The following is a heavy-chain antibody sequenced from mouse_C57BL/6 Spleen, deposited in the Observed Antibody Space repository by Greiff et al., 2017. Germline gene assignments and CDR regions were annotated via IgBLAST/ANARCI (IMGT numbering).Heavy chain of an antibody. Sequence: QLQQPGAELVMPGASVKLSCKASGYTFTSYWMHWVKQRPGQGLEWIGEIDPSDSYTNYNQKFKGKSTLTVDKSSSTAYMQLSSMTAEDSAVYYCARWGWPTGAMDYWGQGTSVTVSS. CDR1: GYTFTSYW. CDR3: ARWGWPTGAMDY. D-gene: IGHD2-3*01. J-gene: IGHJ4*01. V-gene: IGHV1-69*01. CDR2: IDPSDSYT.